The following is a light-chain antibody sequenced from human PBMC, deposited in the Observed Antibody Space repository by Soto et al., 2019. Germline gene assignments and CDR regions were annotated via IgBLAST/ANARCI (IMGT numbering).Light chain of an antibody. CDR3: SSYAGRNNVV. CDR1: SSDVGGYNY. V-gene: IGLV2-8*01. Sequence: QSVLTQPPSASGSPGQSVTISCTGTSSDVGGYNYVSWYQQHPGKAPKLMIYEVTKRPSGVPDRFSGSKSGNTASLTVSGLQAEDEADYYCSSYAGRNNVVFGGRTKLTVL. J-gene: IGLJ2*01. CDR2: EVT.